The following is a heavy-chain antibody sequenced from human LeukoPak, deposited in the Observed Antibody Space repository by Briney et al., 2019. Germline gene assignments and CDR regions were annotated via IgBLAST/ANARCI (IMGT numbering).Heavy chain of an antibody. V-gene: IGHV1-2*02. D-gene: IGHD1-14*01. CDR1: GYTFTDYY. CDR2: INPNSGGT. J-gene: IGHJ4*02. CDR3: ARVLARYGNLDY. Sequence: GPSVKVSCKASGYTFTDYYIHWVRQAPGQGLEWMGWINPNSGGTNYTQKFQGRVTMTRDTSISTAYLELNRLTSDDTAVYYCARVLARYGNLDYWGQGILVTVSS.